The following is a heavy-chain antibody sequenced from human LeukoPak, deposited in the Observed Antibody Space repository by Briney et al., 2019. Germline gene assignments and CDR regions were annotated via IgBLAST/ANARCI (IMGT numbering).Heavy chain of an antibody. CDR3: ARDSGTWSWSGGYFDC. Sequence: QTGGSLRLSCAVSGFTFSSYWMSWVRQAPGKGLEWVANIKQDGTEIYYVDSVRGRFTISRDNAKNSLYLQMNSLRADDTAEYYCARDSGTWSWSGGYFDCWGQGTLVTVSS. CDR2: IKQDGTEI. CDR1: GFTFSSYW. J-gene: IGHJ4*02. D-gene: IGHD3-10*01. V-gene: IGHV3-7*01.